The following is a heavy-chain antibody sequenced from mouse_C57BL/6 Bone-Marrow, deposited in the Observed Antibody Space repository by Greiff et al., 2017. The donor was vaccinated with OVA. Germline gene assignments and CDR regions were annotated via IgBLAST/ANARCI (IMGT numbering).Heavy chain of an antibody. CDR1: GFTFSSYA. D-gene: IGHD1-1*01. Sequence: QVESGGGLVKPGGSLKLSCAASGFTFSSYAMSWVRQTPEKRLEWVATISDGGSYTYYPDNVKGRFTISRDNAKNNLYLQMSHLKSEDTAMYYCARDSSPPYFDYWGQGTTLTVSS. J-gene: IGHJ2*01. CDR2: ISDGGSYT. V-gene: IGHV5-4*01. CDR3: ARDSSPPYFDY.